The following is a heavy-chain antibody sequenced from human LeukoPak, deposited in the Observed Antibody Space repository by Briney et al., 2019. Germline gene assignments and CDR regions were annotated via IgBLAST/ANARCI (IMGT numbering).Heavy chain of an antibody. V-gene: IGHV3-66*01. CDR3: ARDRNKWEPYNWFDP. CDR1: EFIVSINY. J-gene: IGHJ5*02. Sequence: GGSLRLSCAASEFIVSINYMAWVRQAPGKGLEWVSLIYSRGDTKYADSVKGRFTISRDNSKNTLYLQMSSLRTEDTAVYYCARDRNKWEPYNWFDPWGQGTLVTVSS. D-gene: IGHD1-26*01. CDR2: IYSRGDT.